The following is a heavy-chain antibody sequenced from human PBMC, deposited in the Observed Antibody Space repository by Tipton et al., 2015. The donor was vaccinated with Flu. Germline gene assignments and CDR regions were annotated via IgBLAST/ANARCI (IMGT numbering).Heavy chain of an antibody. D-gene: IGHD4/OR15-4a*01. CDR2: ISGSGGST. CDR1: GFTFSSYA. Sequence: SLRPSCAASGFTFSSYAMSWVRQAPGKGLEWVSAISGSGGSTYYADSVKGRFTISRDKSKNTLYLQMNSLRAEDTAVYYCAKDLIGAGPSTWGQGTLVTVSS. V-gene: IGHV3-23*01. CDR3: AKDLIGAGPST. J-gene: IGHJ5*02.